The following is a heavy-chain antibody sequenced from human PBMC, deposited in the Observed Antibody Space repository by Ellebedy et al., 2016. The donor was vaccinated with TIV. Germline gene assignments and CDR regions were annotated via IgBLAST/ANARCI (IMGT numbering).Heavy chain of an antibody. CDR1: GFTFSSYA. V-gene: IGHV3-23*01. CDR3: AKDHVVVVPAAIGTNAFDY. CDR2: ISGSGGST. Sequence: GGSLRLSXAASGFTFSSYAMSWVRQAPGKGLEWVSAISGSGGSTYYADSVKGRFTISRDNSKNTLYLQMNSLRAEDTAVYYCAKDHVVVVPAAIGTNAFDYWGQGTLVTVSS. D-gene: IGHD2-2*01. J-gene: IGHJ4*02.